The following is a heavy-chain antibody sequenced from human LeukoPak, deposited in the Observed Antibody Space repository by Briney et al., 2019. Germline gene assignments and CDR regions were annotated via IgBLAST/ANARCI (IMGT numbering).Heavy chain of an antibody. CDR2: IYYSGST. V-gene: IGHV4-39*01. CDR1: GGSISSSSYY. Sequence: PSETLSLTCTVSGGSISSSSYYWGWIRQPPGKGLEWIGSIYYSGSTYYNPSLKSRVTISVDTSKNQFSLKLSSVTAADTAVYYCARGSYSYSPFDYWGQGTLVTVSS. CDR3: ARGSYSYSPFDY. D-gene: IGHD5-18*01. J-gene: IGHJ4*02.